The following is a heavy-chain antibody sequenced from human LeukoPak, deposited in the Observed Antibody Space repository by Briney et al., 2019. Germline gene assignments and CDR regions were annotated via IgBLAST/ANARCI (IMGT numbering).Heavy chain of an antibody. D-gene: IGHD3-16*01. CDR1: GFTFSSYA. J-gene: IGHJ6*02. Sequence: GGSLRLSCSASGFTFSSYAMHWVRQAPGKGLEWVAVISYDGSNKYYADSVKGRFTISRDNSKNTLYLQMNSLRAEDTAVYYCVKERGWGAPYYYGVDVWGQGTTVTVSS. CDR3: VKERGWGAPYYYGVDV. CDR2: ISYDGSNK. V-gene: IGHV3-30-3*01.